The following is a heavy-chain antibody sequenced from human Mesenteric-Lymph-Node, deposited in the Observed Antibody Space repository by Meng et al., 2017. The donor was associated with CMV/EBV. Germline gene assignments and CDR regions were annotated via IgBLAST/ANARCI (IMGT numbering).Heavy chain of an antibody. CDR3: TTNLGSEGYHIGYAFDI. Sequence: FNNAWMTGVRQTPGKGLEWVGRIKSKTDGGTTDYAAPVEGRFTISRGDSRNTLYLQMNSLKTEDTAVYYCTTNLGSEGYHIGYAFDIWGQGTMVTVSS. CDR2: IKSKTDGGTT. J-gene: IGHJ3*02. CDR1: FNNAW. V-gene: IGHV3-15*01. D-gene: IGHD5-24*01.